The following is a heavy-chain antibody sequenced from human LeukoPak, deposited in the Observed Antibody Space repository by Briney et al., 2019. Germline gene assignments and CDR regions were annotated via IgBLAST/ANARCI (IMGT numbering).Heavy chain of an antibody. J-gene: IGHJ4*02. D-gene: IGHD1-26*01. CDR2: ISSGSGYI. Sequence: GGSLRLSCAASGFTFSTYSMNWVRQAPAKGLEWVSSISSGSGYIYYADSVKGRFTISRDNAKNSLYLQMNSLRAEDTAVYYCARDSGSYYAFDYWGQGTLVTVSS. CDR1: GFTFSTYS. V-gene: IGHV3-21*01. CDR3: ARDSGSYYAFDY.